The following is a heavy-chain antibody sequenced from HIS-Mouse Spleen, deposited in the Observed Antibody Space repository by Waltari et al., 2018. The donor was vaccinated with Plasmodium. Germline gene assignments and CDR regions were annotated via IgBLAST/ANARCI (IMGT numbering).Heavy chain of an antibody. CDR3: AVGRWLQPRDY. D-gene: IGHD5-12*01. CDR1: GYTFTGYS. Sequence: QVQLVQSGAEVKKPGASVTVSCKASGYTFTGYSLPWVRQAPGQGLQWRGGINPNSGGTNYAQKLQGRVTMTRDTSISTAYMELSRLRSDDTAVYYCAVGRWLQPRDYWGQGTLVTVSS. V-gene: IGHV1-2*02. CDR2: INPNSGGT. J-gene: IGHJ4*02.